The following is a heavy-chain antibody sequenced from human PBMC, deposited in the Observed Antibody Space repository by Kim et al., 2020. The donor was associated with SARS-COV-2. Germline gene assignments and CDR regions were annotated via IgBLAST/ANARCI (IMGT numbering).Heavy chain of an antibody. J-gene: IGHJ3*02. Sequence: SVKVSCKASGGTFSSYAISWVRQAPGQGLEWMGGIIPIFGTANYAQKFQGRVTITADESTSTAYMELSSLRSEDTAVYYCAKGVSALLGAFDIWGQGTMVTVSS. V-gene: IGHV1-69*13. CDR3: AKGVSALLGAFDI. CDR1: GGTFSSYA. CDR2: IIPIFGTA. D-gene: IGHD2-15*01.